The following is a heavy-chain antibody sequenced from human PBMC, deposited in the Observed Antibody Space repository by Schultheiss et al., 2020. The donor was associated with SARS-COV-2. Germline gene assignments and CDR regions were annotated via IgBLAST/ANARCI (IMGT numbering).Heavy chain of an antibody. CDR3: ARGLQWLGY. V-gene: IGHV4-38-2*02. CDR2: INHSGST. CDR1: GYSISSGYY. Sequence: SETLSLTCTVSGYSISSGYYWGWIRQPPGKGLEWIGEINHSGSTYYNPSLKSRVTISVDTSKNQFSLQLNSVTPEDTAVYYCARGLQWLGYWGQGTLVTVSS. D-gene: IGHD6-19*01. J-gene: IGHJ4*02.